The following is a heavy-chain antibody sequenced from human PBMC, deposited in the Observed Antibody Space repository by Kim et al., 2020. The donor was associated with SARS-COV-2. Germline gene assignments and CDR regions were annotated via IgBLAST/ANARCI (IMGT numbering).Heavy chain of an antibody. CDR1: GYTLTSYT. D-gene: IGHD1-1*01. Sequence: ASVKVSCKTSGYTLTSYTMHWVRKAPGQVLEWMGWINVGYGNTKSLQKFQGRVTITRDTSASTAYMELSSLRSEDTAVYYCARDGTTRSGGYYFDYWGQGALVTVSS. CDR2: INVGYGNT. CDR3: ARDGTTRSGGYYFDY. J-gene: IGHJ4*02. V-gene: IGHV1-3*01.